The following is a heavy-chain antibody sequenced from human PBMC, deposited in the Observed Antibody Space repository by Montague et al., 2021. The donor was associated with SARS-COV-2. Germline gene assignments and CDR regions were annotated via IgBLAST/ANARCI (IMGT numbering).Heavy chain of an antibody. D-gene: IGHD5-12*01. J-gene: IGHJ4*02. Sequence: SETLSLTCSVSGFSISSGFYWAWIRQSPGKGQEWIGTVYHSGYTHYNPSLKGRGTVSIDTSKNQFSLTVTSVTAADTAVYFCARRGYTGSDYFDYWGQGTLVTVSS. V-gene: IGHV4-38-2*01. CDR1: GFSISSGFY. CDR3: ARRGYTGSDYFDY. CDR2: VYHSGYT.